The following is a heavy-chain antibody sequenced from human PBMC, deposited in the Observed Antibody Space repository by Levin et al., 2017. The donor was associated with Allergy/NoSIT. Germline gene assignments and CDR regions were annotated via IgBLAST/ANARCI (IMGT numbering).Heavy chain of an antibody. Sequence: SQTLSLTCAVSGDCVSTSSATWNWIRQSPSRGLEWLGRAYYKSEWNTDYAMAVKSRITITPDTSKNQFSLNLDSVGPDDTGVYYGARERGEDSTTWYETFDYWGQGTQVIVSS. CDR3: ARERGEDSTTWYETFDY. CDR1: GDCVSTSSAT. D-gene: IGHD3-16*01. CDR2: AYYKSEWNT. J-gene: IGHJ4*02. V-gene: IGHV6-1*01.